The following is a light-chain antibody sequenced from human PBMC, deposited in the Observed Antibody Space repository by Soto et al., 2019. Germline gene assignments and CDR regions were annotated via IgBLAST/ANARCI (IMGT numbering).Light chain of an antibody. J-gene: IGLJ1*01. CDR1: SSDVGGYNY. V-gene: IGLV2-14*01. Sequence: QSALTQPASVSGSPGQSITISCTGTSSDVGGYNYVSWYQHHPGKVPKLMIYEVSNRPSGVSNRFSGSKSGNTASLTISGLQADDEADYYCSSYTGTSAPYVFGTGTKVTVL. CDR2: EVS. CDR3: SSYTGTSAPYV.